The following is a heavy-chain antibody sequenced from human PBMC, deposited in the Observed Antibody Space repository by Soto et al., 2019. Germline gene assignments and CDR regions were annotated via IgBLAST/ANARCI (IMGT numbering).Heavy chain of an antibody. D-gene: IGHD3-3*01. Sequence: PGGSLRLSCAASGFSFSSYGMHWVRQAPGKGLEWVAVISYDASGIEYADSVKGRFTISRDNSKNTVYLQMNSLRVEDTAVYYCAKSDCSIPIFDFWGQGTLVTVSS. J-gene: IGHJ4*02. CDR3: AKSDCSIPIFDF. CDR2: ISYDASGI. V-gene: IGHV3-30*18. CDR1: GFSFSSYG.